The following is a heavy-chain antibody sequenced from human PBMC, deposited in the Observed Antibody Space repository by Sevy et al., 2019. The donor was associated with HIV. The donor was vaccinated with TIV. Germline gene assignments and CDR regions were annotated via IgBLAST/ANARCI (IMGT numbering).Heavy chain of an antibody. V-gene: IGHV4-59*01. CDR2: ISYSGRT. Sequence: SETLSLTCTVSGGSISGYYWSWIRQPPGKGLGWIGYISYSGRTNYNPSPKSRVTISVETSKNEFSLKLSSGTAAETAVYYCAGSRVITGTFDYWGQGTLVTVSS. J-gene: IGHJ4*02. D-gene: IGHD1-20*01. CDR3: AGSRVITGTFDY. CDR1: GGSISGYY.